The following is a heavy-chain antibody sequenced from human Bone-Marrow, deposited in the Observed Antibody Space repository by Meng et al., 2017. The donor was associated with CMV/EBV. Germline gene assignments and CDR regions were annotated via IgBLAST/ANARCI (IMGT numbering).Heavy chain of an antibody. CDR3: ARRDLEPGTAPYFDY. J-gene: IGHJ4*02. CDR1: GYSFTSYW. D-gene: IGHD1-1*01. V-gene: IGHV5-51*01. Sequence: GGSLRLSCKGSGYSFTSYWIGWVRQMPGKGLEWTGIIYPGDSDTRYSPSFQGQVTISADKSISTAYLQWSSLKASDTAMYYCARRDLEPGTAPYFDYWGQGTLVTVSS. CDR2: IYPGDSDT.